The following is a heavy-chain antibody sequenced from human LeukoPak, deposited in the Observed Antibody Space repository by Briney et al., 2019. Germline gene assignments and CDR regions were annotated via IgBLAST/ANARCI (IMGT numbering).Heavy chain of an antibody. CDR1: DFVFSDHY. CDR2: ISSGGDSI. Sequence: GGSLRLSCAASDFVFSDHYMSWVRQAPGKGLEWVSYISSGGDSIYYADSVKGRFTISRDNAKNSLYLQMSSLRAEDTAVYYCAREMEGDFGSATFFDLWGQGSMVPVPS. V-gene: IGHV3-11*01. J-gene: IGHJ4*02. D-gene: IGHD3-10*01. CDR3: AREMEGDFGSATFFDL.